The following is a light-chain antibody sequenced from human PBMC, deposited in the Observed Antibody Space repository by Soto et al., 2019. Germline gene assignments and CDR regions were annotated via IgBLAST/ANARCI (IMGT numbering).Light chain of an antibody. V-gene: IGKV3-15*01. J-gene: IGKJ4*01. CDR2: GAS. CDR3: QQYKSWPPLT. Sequence: DIVMTQSQAIRSWPLGKRATLSCLAMQGIRDNLAWYQQRSGRAPRPLSYGASTRATGVPARFSGSGSGTEFTLTISSLQSDDFAIYYCQQYKSWPPLTFGGGTKVE. CDR1: QGIRDN.